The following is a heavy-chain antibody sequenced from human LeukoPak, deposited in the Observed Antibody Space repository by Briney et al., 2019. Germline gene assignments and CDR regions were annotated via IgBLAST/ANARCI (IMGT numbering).Heavy chain of an antibody. Sequence: PGGSLRLSCAASGFTFSSYEMHWVRQAPGKGLEWVSYISSSGSTIYYADSVKGRFTISRDNAKNSLYLRMDTLRAEDTAVYYCARAPRFRLVGVPKGPFDPWGQGTLVTVSS. CDR3: ARAPRFRLVGVPKGPFDP. D-gene: IGHD1-26*01. CDR2: ISSSGSTI. J-gene: IGHJ5*02. V-gene: IGHV3-48*03. CDR1: GFTFSSYE.